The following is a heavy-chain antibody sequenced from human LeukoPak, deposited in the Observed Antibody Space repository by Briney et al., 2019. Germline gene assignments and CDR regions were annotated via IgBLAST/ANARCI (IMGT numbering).Heavy chain of an antibody. CDR2: INPNSGGT. D-gene: IGHD6-6*01. J-gene: IGHJ6*02. V-gene: IGHV1-2*02. CDR1: GYTFTGYY. Sequence: ASVKVSCKASGYTFTGYYMHWARQAPGQGLEWMGWINPNSGGTNYAQKFQGRVTMTRDTSISTAYMELSRLRSDDTAVYYCARWYSSSTLYGMDVWGQGTTVTVSS. CDR3: ARWYSSSTLYGMDV.